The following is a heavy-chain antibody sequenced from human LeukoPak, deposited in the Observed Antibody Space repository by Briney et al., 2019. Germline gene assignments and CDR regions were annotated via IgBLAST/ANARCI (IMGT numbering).Heavy chain of an antibody. J-gene: IGHJ4*02. CDR1: GYTFTGYY. D-gene: IGHD5-24*01. Sequence: ASVKVSCKASGYTFTGYYIHWVRQAPGQGLEWMGWINPNSGVTNFAQKFQDRVTMTRDTSIITAYMEMSRLRSDDTAVYYCTRDSYNDYYFDFWGQGTLVTVSS. CDR2: INPNSGVT. V-gene: IGHV1-2*02. CDR3: TRDSYNDYYFDF.